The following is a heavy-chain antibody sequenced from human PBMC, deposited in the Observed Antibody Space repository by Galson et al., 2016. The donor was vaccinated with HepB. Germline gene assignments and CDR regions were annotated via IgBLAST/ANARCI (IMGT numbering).Heavy chain of an antibody. J-gene: IGHJ4*02. V-gene: IGHV3-30*03. D-gene: IGHD6-19*01. CDR1: GFLFSDYG. CDR3: VRDWGSKQWVYFDY. CDR2: IAYDGTND. Sequence: SLRLSCAASGFLFSDYGMHWVRQAPGKGLEWVAVIAYDGTNDHYADSVRGRFTISRDNAKNSLFLQMNSLRDDDTAVYYCVRDWGSKQWVYFDYWGQGTQVTVSS.